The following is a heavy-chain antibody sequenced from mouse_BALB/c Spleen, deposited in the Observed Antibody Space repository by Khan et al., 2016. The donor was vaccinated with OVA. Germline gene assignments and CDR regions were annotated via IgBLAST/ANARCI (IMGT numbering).Heavy chain of an antibody. V-gene: IGHV1S41*01. CDR1: GYTFTSYW. CDR3: ARANYSGSSHYAMDY. Sequence: DLVKPGASVKLSCKASGYTFTSYWINWIKQRPGQGLEWIGRIAPGSGSTSYNEMFKGKATLTVDTSSTTAYIQLSSLSSEDSAVYFCARANYSGSSHYAMDYWGQGTSVTVSS. CDR2: IAPGSGST. D-gene: IGHD1-1*01. J-gene: IGHJ4*01.